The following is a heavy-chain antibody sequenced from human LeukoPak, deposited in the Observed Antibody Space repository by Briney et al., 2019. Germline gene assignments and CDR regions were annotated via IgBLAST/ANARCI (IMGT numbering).Heavy chain of an antibody. CDR3: ARDLGLAN. Sequence: QPGRSLRLSCAASGFTFSTYGMHWVRPAPGRGLEWVAVIWYDGNNKYYADSVKGRFTISRDNSKNTLYLQMNSLRAEDTAVYYCARDLGLANWGQGTLVTVSS. D-gene: IGHD3-16*01. CDR1: GFTFSTYG. V-gene: IGHV3-33*01. J-gene: IGHJ4*02. CDR2: IWYDGNNK.